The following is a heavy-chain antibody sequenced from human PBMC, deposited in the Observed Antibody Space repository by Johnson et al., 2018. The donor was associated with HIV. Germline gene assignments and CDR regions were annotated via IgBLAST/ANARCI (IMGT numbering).Heavy chain of an antibody. CDR2: IWHDGSNK. V-gene: IGHV3-33*08. D-gene: IGHD1-26*01. CDR1: GFTVSTYY. CDR3: ARDWASGSYFWGRGAFDI. J-gene: IGHJ3*02. Sequence: QVQLVESGGGVVQPGRSLRLSCAASGFTVSTYYMTWVRQASGKGLEWVAVIWHDGSNKYYADSVKGRFTISRDNSKNTLYLQMNSLRAEDTAVYYCARDWASGSYFWGRGAFDIWGQGTMVTVSS.